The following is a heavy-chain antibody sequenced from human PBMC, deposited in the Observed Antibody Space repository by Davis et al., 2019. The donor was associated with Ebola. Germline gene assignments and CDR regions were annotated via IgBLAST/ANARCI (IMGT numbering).Heavy chain of an antibody. V-gene: IGHV4-39*07. CDR3: ARGAITMMPFGAFDI. CDR1: GGSTGSSRYY. Sequence: SETLSLTCTVSGGSTGSSRYYWGSSRHPPGTGPVWIAASKHSGSTNYNPSLKSRVTISVDTSKNQFSLKLSAVTAADTAVYYCARGAITMMPFGAFDIWGQGTMVTVSS. CDR2: SKHSGST. D-gene: IGHD3-22*01. J-gene: IGHJ3*02.